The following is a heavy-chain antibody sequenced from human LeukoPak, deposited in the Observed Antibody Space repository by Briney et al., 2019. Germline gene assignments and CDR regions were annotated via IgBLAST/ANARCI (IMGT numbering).Heavy chain of an antibody. D-gene: IGHD5-24*01. V-gene: IGHV3-53*01. Sequence: GGSLTLSCAASGFTVSSNYMSWLRQAPGKGLEWVSVIYSGGSTYYADSVKGRFTISRDNSKNTLYLQMNSLRAEDTAVYYCARRGDGHTLYYFDYWGQGTLVTVSS. CDR3: ARRGDGHTLYYFDY. CDR2: IYSGGST. CDR1: GFTVSSNY. J-gene: IGHJ4*02.